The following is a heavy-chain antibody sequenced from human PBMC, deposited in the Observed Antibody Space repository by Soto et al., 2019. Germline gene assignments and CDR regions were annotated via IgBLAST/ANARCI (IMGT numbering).Heavy chain of an antibody. CDR2: IIPIFPTP. V-gene: IGHV1-69*05. CDR3: ARDKDRQQVGENYYYIMDG. Sequence: QVQLVQSGAEVKKPGSSVKISCKASGGTFRTNAFSWVRQAPGQGLEWMGGIIPIFPTPDYAQKFQGRVTITPDGSTTTTYMELSSLRSEDTATYYCARDKDRQQVGENYYYIMDGWGQGTAVTVSS. J-gene: IGHJ6*02. D-gene: IGHD2-2*01. CDR1: GGTFRTNA.